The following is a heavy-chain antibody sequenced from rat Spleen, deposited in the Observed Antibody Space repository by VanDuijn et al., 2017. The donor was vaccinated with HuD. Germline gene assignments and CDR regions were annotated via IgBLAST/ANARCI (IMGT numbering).Heavy chain of an antibody. V-gene: IGHV3-3*01. CDR1: GYSITSGYG. Sequence: VQLQESGPGLVKPSQSLSLTCSVTGYSITSGYGWNWIRKFPGNKLEWMGFINSEGSTKYNPPLKSQISITRDTSKNRFFLQLTSVITEDTATYYCARSFSYVMDAWGLGTSVTVSS. CDR2: INSEGST. J-gene: IGHJ4*01. CDR3: ARSFSYVMDA.